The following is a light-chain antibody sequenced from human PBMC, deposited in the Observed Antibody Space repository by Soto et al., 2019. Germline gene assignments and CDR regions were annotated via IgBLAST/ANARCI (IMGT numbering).Light chain of an antibody. CDR2: GNS. CDR3: QSYDSSLSGAVV. J-gene: IGLJ2*01. Sequence: QSVLTQPPSVSGAPGQRVTIXCTGSSSNIGAGYDVHWYQQLPGTAPKLLIYGNSNRPSGVPDRFSGSKSGTSASLAITGLQAEDEADYYCQSYDSSLSGAVVFGGGTQLTVL. V-gene: IGLV1-40*01. CDR1: SSNIGAGYD.